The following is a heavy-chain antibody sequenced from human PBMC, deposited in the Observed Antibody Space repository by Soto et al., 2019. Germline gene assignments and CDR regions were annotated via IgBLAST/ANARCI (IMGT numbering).Heavy chain of an antibody. V-gene: IGHV3-21*02. CDR2: ISTTSTYI. J-gene: IGHJ6*02. CDR1: GFTFSGDS. CDR3: TRDYVMDV. Sequence: EVQLVESGGGLVKPGGSLRLSCAASGFTFSGDSMNWVRQAPGKGLEWVSSISTTSTYIYYADSVKGRFTISRDNANNSLHRQMNSLRAEDTAVYYCTRDYVMDVWGQGTTVTVSS.